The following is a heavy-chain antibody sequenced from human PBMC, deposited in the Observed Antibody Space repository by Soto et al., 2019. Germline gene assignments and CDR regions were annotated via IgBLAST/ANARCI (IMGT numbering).Heavy chain of an antibody. D-gene: IGHD6-13*01. V-gene: IGHV1-46*01. CDR2: INPSGGST. CDR1: GYTFTSYY. CDR3: ARGVGEGYSSSWFWFDP. J-gene: IGHJ5*02. Sequence: QVQLVQSGAEVKKPGASVKVSCKASGYTFTSYYMHWVRQAPGQGLEWMGIINPSGGSTSYAQKFQGSVTMTRDTSTSTVYMELGSLSSEDTAVYYCARGVGEGYSSSWFWFDPWGQGTLVTVSS.